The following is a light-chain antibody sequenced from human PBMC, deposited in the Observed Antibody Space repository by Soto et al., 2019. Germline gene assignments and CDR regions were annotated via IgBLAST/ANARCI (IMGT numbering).Light chain of an antibody. Sequence: DIQMTQSPSSLSASVGDRVTITCRASQSISSYLNWYKQKPGKAPNLLVNAAPTLQSGVPSRFSGSGSATDFTLTIRSLQTEDFATYYCQQSYTAPLTVGGGTKVEIK. CDR3: QQSYTAPLT. CDR2: AAP. CDR1: QSISSY. J-gene: IGKJ4*01. V-gene: IGKV1-39*01.